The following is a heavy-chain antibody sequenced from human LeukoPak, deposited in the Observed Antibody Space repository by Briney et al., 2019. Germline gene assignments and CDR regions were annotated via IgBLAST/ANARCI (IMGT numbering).Heavy chain of an antibody. V-gene: IGHV3-15*01. CDR2: IKSKTDGGTT. CDR3: TTARGYSYGDIDY. J-gene: IGHJ4*02. D-gene: IGHD5-18*01. CDR1: GFTFSNAW. Sequence: GGSLRLSCAASGFTFSNAWMSWVRQAPGKGLEWVGRIKSKTDGGTTGYAAPVKGRFTISRDDSKNTLYLQMNSLKTEDTAVYYCTTARGYSYGDIDYWGQGTLVTVSS.